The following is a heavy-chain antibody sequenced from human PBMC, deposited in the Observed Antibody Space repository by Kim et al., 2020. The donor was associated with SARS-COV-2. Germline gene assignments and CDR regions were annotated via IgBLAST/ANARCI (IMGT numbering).Heavy chain of an antibody. D-gene: IGHD1-26*01. CDR1: GDSVSSNSAA. V-gene: IGHV6-1*01. CDR3: ARHSGSYFSRGNWFDP. CDR2: TYYRSKWYN. J-gene: IGHJ5*02. Sequence: SQTLSLTCAISGDSVSSNSAAWNWIRQSPSRGLEWLGRTYYRSKWYNDYAVSVKSRITINPDTSKNQFSLQLNSVTPEDTAVYYCARHSGSYFSRGNWFDPWGQGTLVTVSS.